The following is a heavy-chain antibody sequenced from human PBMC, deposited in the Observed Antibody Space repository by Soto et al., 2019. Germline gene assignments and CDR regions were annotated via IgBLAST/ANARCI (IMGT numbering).Heavy chain of an antibody. D-gene: IGHD6-19*01. J-gene: IGHJ4*02. CDR2: ITGSGDRT. CDR3: AKDWGSGWFRSYFDS. V-gene: IGHV3-23*01. CDR1: GFIFNTYG. Sequence: EVQLLESGGGLVQPGGSLRLSCAASGFIFNTYGMSWVRQAPGKGLEWVSAITGSGDRTAYADSVKGRFTISRDNSKNTLYLQMNSLRAEDTAVYYCAKDWGSGWFRSYFDSWGQGALVTVSS.